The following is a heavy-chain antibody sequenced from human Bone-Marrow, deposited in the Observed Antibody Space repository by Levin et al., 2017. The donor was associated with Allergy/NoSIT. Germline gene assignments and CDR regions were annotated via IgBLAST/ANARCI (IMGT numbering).Heavy chain of an antibody. CDR1: GLSFKNSI. V-gene: IGHV3-64*01. J-gene: IGHJ3*02. CDR2: ISNIDGST. D-gene: IGHD6-19*01. Sequence: GGSLRLSCATSGLSFKNSIIHWVRQAPGKGLEYVSAISNIDGSTYYANSVEDTFTISGDNSKNTVYLEMGSLRPEDTAVYFCAREGYTSGRAGAFNMWGQGTMVLGYS. CDR3: AREGYTSGRAGAFNM.